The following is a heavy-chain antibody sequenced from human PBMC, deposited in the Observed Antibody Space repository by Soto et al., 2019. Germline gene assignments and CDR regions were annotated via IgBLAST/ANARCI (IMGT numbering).Heavy chain of an antibody. Sequence: PSETLSLTCTVSGGSISSGDYYWSWIRQPPGKGLEWIGYIYYSGSTYYNPSLKSRVTISVDTSKNQFSLKLSSVTAADTAVYYCARVPTRITGTNYYYGMDVWGQGTTVTVSS. CDR2: IYYSGST. CDR3: ARVPTRITGTNYYYGMDV. J-gene: IGHJ6*02. V-gene: IGHV4-30-4*01. CDR1: GGSISSGDYY. D-gene: IGHD1-20*01.